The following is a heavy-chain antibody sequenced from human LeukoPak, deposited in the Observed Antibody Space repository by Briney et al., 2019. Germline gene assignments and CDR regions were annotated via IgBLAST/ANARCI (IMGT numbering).Heavy chain of an antibody. Sequence: GGSLRLSCAASGFTFSSYAMSWVRQAPGKGLEWVSAISGSGGSTYYADSVKGRFTISRDNSKNTLYLQMNSLRAEDTAVYYCTTLYCSGGSCQAPWGQETLVTVSS. D-gene: IGHD2-15*01. V-gene: IGHV3-23*01. CDR3: TTLYCSGGSCQAP. J-gene: IGHJ5*02. CDR1: GFTFSSYA. CDR2: ISGSGGST.